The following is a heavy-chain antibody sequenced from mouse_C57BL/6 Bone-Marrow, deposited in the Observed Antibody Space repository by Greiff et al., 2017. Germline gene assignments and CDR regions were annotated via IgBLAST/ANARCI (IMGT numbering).Heavy chain of an antibody. CDR1: GFTFTDYY. J-gene: IGHJ1*03. D-gene: IGHD1-1*01. Sequence: EVQLVESGGGLVQPGGSLSLSCAASGFTFTDYYMSWVRQPPGKALEWLGFIRNKANGYTTEYSASVKGRFTISRDNSQSILYLQMNALRAEDSATYYCARYPFYYYGSSSLHWYFDVWGTGTTVTVSS. V-gene: IGHV7-3*01. CDR3: ARYPFYYYGSSSLHWYFDV. CDR2: IRNKANGYTT.